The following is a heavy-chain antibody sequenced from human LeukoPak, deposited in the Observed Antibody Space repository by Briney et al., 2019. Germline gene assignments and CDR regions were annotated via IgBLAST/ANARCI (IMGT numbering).Heavy chain of an antibody. J-gene: IGHJ5*02. D-gene: IGHD1-14*01. CDR2: ISGSGAST. Sequence: PGGSLRLSCAASGFTFSSYAMSWVRQAPGKGLEWVSDISGSGASTYYADSVKGRFTISRDNSNNTLYLQMNSRRAEDTAVYYCAKKYNTGLCPWGPGTLVTVSS. CDR1: GFTFSSYA. V-gene: IGHV3-23*01. CDR3: AKKYNTGLCP.